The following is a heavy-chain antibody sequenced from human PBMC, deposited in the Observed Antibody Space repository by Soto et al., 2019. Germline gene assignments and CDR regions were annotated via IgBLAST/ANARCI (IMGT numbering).Heavy chain of an antibody. Sequence: QVQLVQSGAEVKEPGASVKVSCKASGYTFTSYGITWVRQAPGQGLEWMGWISPYNANTNYAQNLQGRVTMTTDTSTSTAYMELRSLRSDDTAVYYCARLGLTEDYFDYWGQGTVVTVSS. D-gene: IGHD7-27*01. V-gene: IGHV1-18*01. CDR1: GYTFTSYG. CDR3: ARLGLTEDYFDY. CDR2: ISPYNANT. J-gene: IGHJ4*02.